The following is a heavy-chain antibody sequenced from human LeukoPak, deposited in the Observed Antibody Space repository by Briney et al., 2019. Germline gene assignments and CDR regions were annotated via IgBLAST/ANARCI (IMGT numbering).Heavy chain of an antibody. CDR2: INPSGGST. Sequence: ASVKVSCKASGYTFTSYDINWVRQAPGQGLEWMGIINPSGGSTSYAQKFQGRVTMTRDTSTSTVYMELSSLRSEDTAVYYCARAIRVIGEGYFDYWGQGTLVTVSS. CDR3: ARAIRVIGEGYFDY. D-gene: IGHD3-22*01. J-gene: IGHJ4*02. V-gene: IGHV1-46*01. CDR1: GYTFTSYD.